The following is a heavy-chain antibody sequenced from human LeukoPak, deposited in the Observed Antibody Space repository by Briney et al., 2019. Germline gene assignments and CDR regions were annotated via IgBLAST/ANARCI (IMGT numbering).Heavy chain of an antibody. J-gene: IGHJ6*02. CDR2: IIPIFGTA. Sequence: SVKVSCKASGGTFSVSAISWVRQAPGQGVEWMGGIIPIFGTANYAQKFQGRVTITADESTSTAYMELSSLRSEDTAVYYCASRTSSQTRYYYYGMDVWGQGTTVTVSS. CDR1: GGTFSVSA. V-gene: IGHV1-69*13. D-gene: IGHD2-2*01. CDR3: ASRTSSQTRYYYYGMDV.